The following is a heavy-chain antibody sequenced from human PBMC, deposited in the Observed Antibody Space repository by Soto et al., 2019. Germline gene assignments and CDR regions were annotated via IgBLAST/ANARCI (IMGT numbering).Heavy chain of an antibody. V-gene: IGHV4-31*03. CDR3: ARWLDYLYYFDY. J-gene: IGHJ4*02. CDR1: GGSISSGGYY. CDR2: IYYSGST. Sequence: SETLSLTCTVSGGSISSGGYYWSWIRQHPGKGLEWIGYIYYSGSTYYNPSLKSRVTISVDTSKNQFSLRLSSVTAADTAVYYCARWLDYLYYFDYWGQGTLVTVSS. D-gene: IGHD3-22*01.